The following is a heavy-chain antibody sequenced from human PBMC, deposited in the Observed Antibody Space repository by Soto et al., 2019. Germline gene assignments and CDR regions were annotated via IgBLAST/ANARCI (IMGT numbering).Heavy chain of an antibody. CDR2: IYYSGST. CDR3: ARRYGASCDD. V-gene: IGHV4-59*01. D-gene: IGHD4-17*01. Sequence: SETLSLTCTVSGGSISSYYWSWIRQPPGKGLEWIGYIYYSGSTNYNPSLKSRVTISVDTSKNQFSLKLSSVTAADTAVYYCARRYGASCDDWGQGSLVTVSS. CDR1: GGSISSYY. J-gene: IGHJ4*02.